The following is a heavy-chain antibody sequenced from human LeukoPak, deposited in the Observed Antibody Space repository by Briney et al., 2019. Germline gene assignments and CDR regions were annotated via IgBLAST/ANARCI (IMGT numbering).Heavy chain of an antibody. CDR1: GFTFSSYW. V-gene: IGHV3-74*01. J-gene: IGHJ4*02. D-gene: IGHD3-22*01. Sequence: GGSLRLSCAASGFTFSSYWMHWVRQAPGKGLVWVSRINSDGSSTSYADSVKGRFTIPRDNAKNTLYLQVNSLRAEDTAVYYCARDPGYYDSSGLKTYYFDYWGQGTLVTVSS. CDR2: INSDGSST. CDR3: ARDPGYYDSSGLKTYYFDY.